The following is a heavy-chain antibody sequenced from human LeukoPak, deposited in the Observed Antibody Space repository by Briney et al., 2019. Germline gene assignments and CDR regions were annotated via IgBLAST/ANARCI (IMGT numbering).Heavy chain of an antibody. CDR2: ISYDGSNK. CDR3: ASSGWPDY. V-gene: IGHV3-30*04. D-gene: IGHD6-19*01. CDR1: GFTFSSYA. J-gene: IGHJ4*02. Sequence: QPGRSLRLSCAASGFTFSSYAMHWVRQAPGKGLEWVAVISYDGSNKYYADSVKGRFTISRDNSKNTLYLQMNSLRAEDTAVYHCASSGWPDYWGQGTLVTVSS.